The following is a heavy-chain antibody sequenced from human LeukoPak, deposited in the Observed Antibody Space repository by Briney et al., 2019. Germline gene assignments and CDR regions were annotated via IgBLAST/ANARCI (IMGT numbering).Heavy chain of an antibody. CDR1: GFTVSSNY. J-gene: IGHJ4*02. CDR2: IYSGGSA. V-gene: IGHV3-53*01. D-gene: IGHD6-19*01. CDR3: AREYSSASNYFDC. Sequence: GGSLRLSCAASGFTVSSNYMSWVRQAPGKGLEWVSVIYSGGSAYNADSVKGRFTISRDNSKNTLFLQMNSLRAGDTAVYYCAREYSSASNYFDCWGQGTLVTVSS.